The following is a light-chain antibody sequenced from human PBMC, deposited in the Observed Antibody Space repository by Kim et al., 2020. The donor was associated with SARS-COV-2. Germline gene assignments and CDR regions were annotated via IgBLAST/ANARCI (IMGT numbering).Light chain of an antibody. CDR3: LQALQTRT. CDR1: QSLLHSNGYNY. CDR2: LGS. J-gene: IGKJ2*01. Sequence: EIVMTQSPLSLPVTPGESASISCRSSQSLLHSNGYNYLDWYLQKPGQSPQLLIFLGSNRASGVPDRFSGSGSGTDFTLKISRVEAEDVGTYYCLQALQTRTFGQGTKLEI. V-gene: IGKV2-28*01.